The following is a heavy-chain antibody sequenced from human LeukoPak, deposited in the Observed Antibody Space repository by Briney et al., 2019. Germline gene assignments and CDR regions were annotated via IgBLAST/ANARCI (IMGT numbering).Heavy chain of an antibody. CDR2: INTNTGNP. CDR1: GYTFINYA. Sequence: ASVKVSCKASGYTFINYAMNSVRQAPGQGLEWMGWINTNTGNPMYAQGFTGRFVFSLDTSVSTAYLQISSLKTEDTAVYYCARDPMGYCSSTSCYPSAFDIWGQGTMVTVSS. D-gene: IGHD2-2*01. V-gene: IGHV7-4-1*02. J-gene: IGHJ3*02. CDR3: ARDPMGYCSSTSCYPSAFDI.